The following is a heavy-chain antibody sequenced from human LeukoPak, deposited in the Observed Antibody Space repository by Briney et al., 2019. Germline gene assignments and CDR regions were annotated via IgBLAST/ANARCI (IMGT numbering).Heavy chain of an antibody. Sequence: SETLSLTCAVSGGSISSSNWWSWVRQPPGKGLEWIGEIYHSGSTNYNPSLKSRVTISVDKSKNQFSLKLSSVTAADTAVYYCAREGTGTTADAFDIWGQGTMVTVSS. J-gene: IGHJ3*02. CDR2: IYHSGST. CDR1: GGSISSSNW. CDR3: AREGTGTTADAFDI. D-gene: IGHD1-7*01. V-gene: IGHV4-4*02.